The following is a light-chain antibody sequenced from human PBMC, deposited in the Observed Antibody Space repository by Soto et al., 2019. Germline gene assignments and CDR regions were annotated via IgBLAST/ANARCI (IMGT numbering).Light chain of an antibody. CDR3: QHYGSSIFT. V-gene: IGKV3-20*01. CDR2: GAS. Sequence: EIVLTQSPGTLSLSPGERATLSCRASQSVSSSYLAWYQQKPGQAPRLLIYGASGRATGIPDRFSGSGSGTDFTLTISRLEPEDFAVYYCQHYGSSIFTFGPGTKVDIK. CDR1: QSVSSSY. J-gene: IGKJ3*01.